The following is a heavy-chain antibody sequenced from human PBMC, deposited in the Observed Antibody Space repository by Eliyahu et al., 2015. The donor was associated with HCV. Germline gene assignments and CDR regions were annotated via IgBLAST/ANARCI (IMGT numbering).Heavy chain of an antibody. CDR1: GFAFSXYA. D-gene: IGHD4-11*01. CDR3: AKVGEPYSYYDY. Sequence: EVQLLESGGGLVQPGGSLRLSCAASGFAFSXYAVNWVRQAPGKGLEGVSAISGSGGTTYYTDSMKGRITISRDNSKNTVYLQMSSLRAEDTATYYCAKVGEPYSYYDYWGQGTLVTVSS. CDR2: ISGSGGTT. V-gene: IGHV3-23*01. J-gene: IGHJ4*02.